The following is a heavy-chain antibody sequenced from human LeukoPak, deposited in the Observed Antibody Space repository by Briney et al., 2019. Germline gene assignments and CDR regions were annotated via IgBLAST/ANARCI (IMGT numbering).Heavy chain of an antibody. V-gene: IGHV3-30*04. CDR1: GFTFSSYA. D-gene: IGHD6-6*01. CDR2: ISYDGSNK. Sequence: PGRSLRLSCAASGFTFSSYAMHWVRQAPGKGLEWVAVISYDGSNKYYADSVKGRFTISRDNAKNSLYLQMDSLRVEDTAVYYCARESFAARWDWGQGTLVTVSS. CDR3: ARESFAARWD. J-gene: IGHJ4*02.